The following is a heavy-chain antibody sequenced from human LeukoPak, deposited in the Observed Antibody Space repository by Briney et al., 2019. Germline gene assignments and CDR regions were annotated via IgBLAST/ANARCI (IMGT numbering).Heavy chain of an antibody. V-gene: IGHV3-74*01. CDR3: PRPVDTAMVI. J-gene: IGHJ3*02. Sequence: GGSLRLSGAASGFTFSSDWMHWVRQAPGKGLVGVSRINSDGSRTSYADSVKGRLTISRDTAQNTLYLQMNSLRAEDTAVSYCPRPVDTAMVIWGKGTMVTVSS. D-gene: IGHD5-18*01. CDR2: INSDGSRT. CDR1: GFTFSSDW.